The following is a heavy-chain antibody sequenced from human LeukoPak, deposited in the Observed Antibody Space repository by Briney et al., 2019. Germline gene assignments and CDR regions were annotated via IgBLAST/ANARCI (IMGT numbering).Heavy chain of an antibody. CDR2: ISTYNGNT. Sequence: ASVKVSCKASGYTFTNYGVTWVRQAPGQGLEWMGWISTYNGNTNYAQKLQGRVTMTTDTSTSTAYMELRSLRSDDTAVYYCARDRYYYDSSGYYPFDYWGQGTLVTVSS. CDR3: ARDRYYYDSSGYYPFDY. CDR1: GYTFTNYG. D-gene: IGHD3-22*01. V-gene: IGHV1-18*01. J-gene: IGHJ4*02.